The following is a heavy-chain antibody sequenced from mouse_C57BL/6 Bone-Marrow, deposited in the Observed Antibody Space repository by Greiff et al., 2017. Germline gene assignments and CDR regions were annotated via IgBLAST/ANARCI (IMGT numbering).Heavy chain of an antibody. CDR3: ARIYLFQRYFDY. D-gene: IGHD1-1*01. V-gene: IGHV1-50*01. CDR1: GYTFTSYW. CDR2: IDPSDSYT. J-gene: IGHJ2*01. Sequence: VQLQQPGAELVKPGASVKLSCKASGYTFTSYWMQWVKQRPGQGLEWIGEIDPSDSYTNYNQKFKGKATLTVDTSSSTAYMQLSSLTSEYSAFYYCARIYLFQRYFDYWGQGTTLTVSS.